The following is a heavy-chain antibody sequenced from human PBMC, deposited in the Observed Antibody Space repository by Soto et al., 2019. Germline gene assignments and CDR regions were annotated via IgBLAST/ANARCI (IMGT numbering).Heavy chain of an antibody. CDR2: ISYDGSNK. D-gene: IGHD3-22*01. Sequence: GGSLRLSCAASGFTFSSYAMHWVRQAPGKGLEWVAVISYDGSNKYYADSVKGRFTISRDNSKNTLYLQMNSLRAEDTAVYYCARVYYYDSSGSKRALDYWGQGTLVTVSS. CDR1: GFTFSSYA. CDR3: ARVYYYDSSGSKRALDY. V-gene: IGHV3-30-3*01. J-gene: IGHJ4*02.